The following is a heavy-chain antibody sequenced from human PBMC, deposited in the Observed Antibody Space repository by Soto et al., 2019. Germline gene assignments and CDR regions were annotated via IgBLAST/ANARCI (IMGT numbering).Heavy chain of an antibody. J-gene: IGHJ3*02. V-gene: IGHV3-74*01. CDR2: INTDGSST. CDR3: ASGYSSTWYNAFDI. Sequence: EVQLVESGGDLVQPGGSLRLSCAASGFTFSSYWMHWVRQAPGKGLVWVSRINTDGSSTNYADSVKGRFTISRDNAKNTLFLPMNSLRDEDTAVYYCASGYSSTWYNAFDIWGQGTMVIVSS. CDR1: GFTFSSYW. D-gene: IGHD6-13*01.